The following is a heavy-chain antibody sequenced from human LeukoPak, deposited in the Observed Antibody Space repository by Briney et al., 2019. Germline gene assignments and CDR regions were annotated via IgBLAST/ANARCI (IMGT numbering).Heavy chain of an antibody. CDR2: ISGSGGST. J-gene: IGHJ4*02. CDR1: GITLSNYG. CDR3: AKRGVVIRVILVGFHKEAYYFDS. V-gene: IGHV3-23*01. Sequence: GGSLTLSCAVSGITLSNYGMSWVRQAPGKGLEWVAGISGSGGSTNYADSVKGRFTISRDNPKNTLFLQMKSLGAEDTAVYFCAKRGVVIRVILVGFHKEAYYFDSWGQGALVTVSS. D-gene: IGHD3-22*01.